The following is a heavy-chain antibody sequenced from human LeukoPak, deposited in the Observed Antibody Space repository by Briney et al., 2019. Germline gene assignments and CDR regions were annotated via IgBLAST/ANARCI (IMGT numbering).Heavy chain of an antibody. CDR3: TRATTVVTLYFDY. J-gene: IGHJ4*02. CDR2: IRSKAYGGTT. V-gene: IGHV3-49*03. D-gene: IGHD4-23*01. CDR1: GFTFGDYA. Sequence: GGSLGLSCTASGFTFGDYAMSWFRQAPGKGLEWVGFIRSKAYGGTTEYAASVKGRFTISRDDSKSIAYLQVNSLKTEDTAGYYCTRATTVVTLYFDYWGQGTLVTVSS.